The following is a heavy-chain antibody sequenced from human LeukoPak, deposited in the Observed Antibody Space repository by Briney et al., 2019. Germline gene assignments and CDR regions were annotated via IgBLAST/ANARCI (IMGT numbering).Heavy chain of an antibody. J-gene: IGHJ4*02. V-gene: IGHV3-7*02. CDR2: IKQDGSEI. CDR1: GSKLSNLW. CDR3: ARAGPVPFDY. Sequence: GGSLRLSCEVSGSKLSNLWMSWFRQAPGKGLEWVANIKQDGSEIEYVDPVKSRFIISRDNAKNSLFLLMNNLRGEDTAVYYCARAGPVPFDYWGQGTLVTVSS. D-gene: IGHD3-10*01.